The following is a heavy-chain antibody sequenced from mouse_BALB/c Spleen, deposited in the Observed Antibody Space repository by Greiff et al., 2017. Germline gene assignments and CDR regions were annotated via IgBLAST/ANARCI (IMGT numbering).Heavy chain of an antibody. J-gene: IGHJ3*01. Sequence: EVHLVESGGDLVKPGGSLKLSCAASGFTFSSYGMSWVRQTPDKRLEWVATISSGGSYTYYPDSVKGRFTSSRDNAKSTLYLQMSSLKSEDTAMYYCERGDGSSWFAYWGQGTLVTVSA. D-gene: IGHD6-1*01. V-gene: IGHV5-6*01. CDR1: GFTFSSYG. CDR2: ISSGGSYT. CDR3: ERGDGSSWFAY.